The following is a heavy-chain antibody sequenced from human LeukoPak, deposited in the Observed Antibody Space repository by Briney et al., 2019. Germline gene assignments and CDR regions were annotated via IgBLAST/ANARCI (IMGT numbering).Heavy chain of an antibody. CDR1: GGSISSSSYY. Sequence: PSETLSLTCTVSGGSISSSSYYWGWIRQPPGKGLEWIGSIYYSGSTYYNPSLKSRVTISADTSKNQFSLKLSSVTAADTAVYYCARTQVYYDILTGYNPYNWFDPWGQGTLVTVSS. D-gene: IGHD3-9*01. V-gene: IGHV4-39*01. J-gene: IGHJ5*02. CDR3: ARTQVYYDILTGYNPYNWFDP. CDR2: IYYSGST.